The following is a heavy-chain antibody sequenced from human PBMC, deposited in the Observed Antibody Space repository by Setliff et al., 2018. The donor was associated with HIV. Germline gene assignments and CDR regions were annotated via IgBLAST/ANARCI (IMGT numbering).Heavy chain of an antibody. J-gene: IGHJ4*02. V-gene: IGHV3-33*01. D-gene: IGHD5-12*01. CDR3: ARDPPGSGFHLDY. CDR2: IWADEITK. Sequence: QPGGSLRLSCATSGSTFSPYAIHWVRQAPGMGLEWVAMIWADEITKFYADSVKGRFTISRDNSKNTMYLQMNTLRVEDTAVYYCARDPPGSGFHLDYWGQGTPVTVSS. CDR1: GSTFSPYA.